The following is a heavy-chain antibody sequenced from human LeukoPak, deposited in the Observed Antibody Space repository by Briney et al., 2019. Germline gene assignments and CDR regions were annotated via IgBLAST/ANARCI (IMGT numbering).Heavy chain of an antibody. Sequence: ASVKVSCKASGYTFTSYGISWVRQAPGQGLEWMGWISAYNGNTNYAQKLQGRVTTTTDTSTSTAYMELRSLRSDDTAVYYCARGTPPYYYYGMDVWGQGTTVTVSS. CDR2: ISAYNGNT. CDR3: ARGTPPYYYYGMDV. CDR1: GYTFTSYG. D-gene: IGHD1-14*01. V-gene: IGHV1-18*01. J-gene: IGHJ6*02.